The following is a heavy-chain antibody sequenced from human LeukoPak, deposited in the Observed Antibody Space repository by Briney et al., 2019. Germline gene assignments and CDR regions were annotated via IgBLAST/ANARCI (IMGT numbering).Heavy chain of an antibody. Sequence: ASVKVSCKASGYTFTSYAMNWVRQAPGQGLEWMGWINTNTGNPTYAQGFTGRFVFSLDTSVSTAYLQMNSLKTEDTAVYYCTRRTPAVVAATVDAFDIWGQGTMVTVSS. D-gene: IGHD2-15*01. J-gene: IGHJ3*02. CDR2: INTNTGNP. CDR3: TRRTPAVVAATVDAFDI. V-gene: IGHV7-4-1*02. CDR1: GYTFTSYA.